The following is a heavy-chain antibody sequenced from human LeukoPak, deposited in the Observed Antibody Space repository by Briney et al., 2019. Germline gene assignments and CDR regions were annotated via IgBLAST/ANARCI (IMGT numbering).Heavy chain of an antibody. V-gene: IGHV3-74*01. CDR3: ARGVAVAGVPTPFGY. Sequence: GGSLRLSCAASGFTFSSYWMHWVRQAPGKGLVWVSRINSDGSSTSYADSVKGRFTISRDNAKNTLYLQMNSLRAEDTAVYYCARGVAVAGVPTPFGYWGQGTPVTVSS. D-gene: IGHD6-19*01. CDR2: INSDGSST. J-gene: IGHJ4*02. CDR1: GFTFSSYW.